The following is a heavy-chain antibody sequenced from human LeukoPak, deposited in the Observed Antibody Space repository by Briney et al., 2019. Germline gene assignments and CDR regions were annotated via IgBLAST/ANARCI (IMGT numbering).Heavy chain of an antibody. J-gene: IGHJ4*02. Sequence: GGSLRLSCAASGFTFSSYAMHWVRQAPGKGLEWVAVISYDGSNKYYADSVKGRFTISRDNFKNTLYLQMNSLRAEDTAMYYCATGYILTANWDYSDYWGQGTLVTVSS. V-gene: IGHV3-30*14. CDR2: ISYDGSNK. CDR1: GFTFSSYA. CDR3: ATGYILTANWDYSDY. D-gene: IGHD3-9*01.